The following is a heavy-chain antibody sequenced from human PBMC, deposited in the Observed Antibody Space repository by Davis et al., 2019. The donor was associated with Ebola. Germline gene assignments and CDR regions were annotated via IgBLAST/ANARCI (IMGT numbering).Heavy chain of an antibody. V-gene: IGHV4-4*02. J-gene: IGHJ4*02. CDR1: GGSISSSNW. CDR3: ARHISGGGYFYY. CDR2: IYYGVST. Sequence: MPGGSLRLSCAVSGGSISSSNWWSWVRQPPGKGLEWIGEIYYGVSTNYNPSLKTRVTISVDKSNNQFSLKLSFVTAADTAVYYCARHISGGGYFYYWGQGTLVTVSS. D-gene: IGHD2-15*01.